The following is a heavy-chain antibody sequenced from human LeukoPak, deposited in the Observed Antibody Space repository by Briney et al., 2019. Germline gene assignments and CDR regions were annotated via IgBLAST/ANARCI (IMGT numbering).Heavy chain of an antibody. V-gene: IGHV3-21*01. CDR2: ISSSSSYI. CDR1: GFTFSSYS. D-gene: IGHD6-13*01. Sequence: GGSLRPSCAASGFTFSSYSMNWVRQAPGKGLEWVSTISSSSSYIYYADSVKGRFTISRDNAKNSLYLQMNSLRAEDTAVYYCARDKTPSSSWYAAFDIWGQGTMVTASS. CDR3: ARDKTPSSSWYAAFDI. J-gene: IGHJ3*02.